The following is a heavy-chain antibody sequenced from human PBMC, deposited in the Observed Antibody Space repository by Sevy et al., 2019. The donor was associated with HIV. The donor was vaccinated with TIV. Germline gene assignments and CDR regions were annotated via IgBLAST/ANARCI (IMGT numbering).Heavy chain of an antibody. Sequence: SETLSLTCAVSGYSISSGYDWGWIRQPPGKGLEWIGSIYHSGSTYYNPSLKSRVTISVDTSKNQFSLKLSSVTAADTAVYYCARGPDIVVVPAALGAFDIWGQGTMVTVSS. D-gene: IGHD2-2*01. V-gene: IGHV4-38-2*01. CDR2: IYHSGST. CDR1: GYSISSGYD. CDR3: ARGPDIVVVPAALGAFDI. J-gene: IGHJ3*02.